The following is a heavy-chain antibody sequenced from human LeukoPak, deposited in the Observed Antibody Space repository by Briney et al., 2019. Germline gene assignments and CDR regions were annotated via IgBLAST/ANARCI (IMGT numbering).Heavy chain of an antibody. CDR3: ARRKRGYCSGTSCPGAFDI. V-gene: IGHV4-4*09. CDR2: IYTSGST. J-gene: IGHJ3*02. CDR1: GGSISSYY. Sequence: SETLSLTCTVSGGSISSYYWSWIRQPPGKGLEWIGYIYTSGSTNYNPALKSRVTISVDTSKNQFSLKLSSVTAADTAVYYCARRKRGYCSGTSCPGAFDIWGQGTMVTVSS. D-gene: IGHD2-2*01.